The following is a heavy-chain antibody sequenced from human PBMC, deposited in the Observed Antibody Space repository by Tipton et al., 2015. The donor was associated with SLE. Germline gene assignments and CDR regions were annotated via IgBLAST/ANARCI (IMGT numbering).Heavy chain of an antibody. CDR3: ARVAQGTLTVYSIDY. J-gene: IGHJ4*02. CDR1: GASMSSGDHY. Sequence: TLSLTCTVSGASMSSGDHYWTWVRQSPGKGLEWIGEISHSGDTDYNPSLKSRVTMSVDKSKNQFSLKLSSVTAADTAVYYCARVAQGTLTVYSIDYWGQGTLVTVSS. V-gene: IGHV4-30-4*01. D-gene: IGHD2-15*01. CDR2: ISHSGDT.